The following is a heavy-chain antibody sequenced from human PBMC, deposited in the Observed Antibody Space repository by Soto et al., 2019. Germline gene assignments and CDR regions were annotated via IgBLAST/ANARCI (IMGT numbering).Heavy chain of an antibody. J-gene: IGHJ4*02. CDR3: ARDAYCGGDCYSGIYY. CDR2: IIPILGIA. CDR1: GGTFSSYT. Sequence: QVQLVQSGAEVKKPGSSVKVSCKASGGTFSSYTISWVRQYPGKGLEWRGRIIPILGIANYAQKFQGRVTITADKSTSTDYMELSSLRSEDTAVYYCARDAYCGGDCYSGIYYWGQGTLVTVSS. V-gene: IGHV1-69*08. D-gene: IGHD2-21*02.